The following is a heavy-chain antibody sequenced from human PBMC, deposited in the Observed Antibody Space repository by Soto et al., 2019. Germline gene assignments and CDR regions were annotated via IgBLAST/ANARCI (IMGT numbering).Heavy chain of an antibody. Sequence: SETLSLTCTVSGDSISSGYYYWSWIRQTPGKGLEWIGYIYYSGRTYYNPSLQSRLTMSIDTSKHQFSLRLGSLTAADTAVYYCARGRFYDYWGQGILVTVSS. CDR2: IYYSGRT. V-gene: IGHV4-30-4*01. CDR1: GDSISSGYYY. CDR3: ARGRFYDY. J-gene: IGHJ4*02.